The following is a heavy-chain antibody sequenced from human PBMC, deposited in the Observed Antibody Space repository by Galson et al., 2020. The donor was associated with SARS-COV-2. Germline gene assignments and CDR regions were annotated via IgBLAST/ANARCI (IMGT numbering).Heavy chain of an antibody. D-gene: IGHD2-15*01. Sequence: GGSLRLSCTASGFTFGDYAMSWFRQAPGKGLEWVGFIRSKAYGGTTEYAASVKGRFTISRDDSKSIAYLQMNSLKTEDTAVYYCTRGWWLGSYYYGMDVWGQGTTVTVSS. CDR1: GFTFGDYA. CDR2: IRSKAYGGTT. CDR3: TRGWWLGSYYYGMDV. V-gene: IGHV3-49*03. J-gene: IGHJ6*02.